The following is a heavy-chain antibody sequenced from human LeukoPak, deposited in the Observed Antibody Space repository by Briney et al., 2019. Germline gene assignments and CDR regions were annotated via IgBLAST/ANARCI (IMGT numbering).Heavy chain of an antibody. CDR2: IYPGDSDT. CDR1: GYSFSSYW. J-gene: IGHJ3*01. Sequence: ESLKISCKGSGYSFSSYWIGWVRQMPGKGLGWMGIIYPGDSDTKYSPSFQGQVTFSADKSINTAYLQWSSLKASDTAMYYCARQTPGGSGSYYALHVWGQGTMVTVSS. D-gene: IGHD3-10*01. CDR3: ARQTPGGSGSYYALHV. V-gene: IGHV5-51*01.